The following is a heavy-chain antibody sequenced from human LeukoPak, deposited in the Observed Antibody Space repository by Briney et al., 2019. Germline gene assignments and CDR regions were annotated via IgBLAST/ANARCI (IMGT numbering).Heavy chain of an antibody. D-gene: IGHD6-13*01. CDR3: ARDSLIAAAGSSLFDP. CDR1: GGSVTDYY. V-gene: IGHV4-59*02. Sequence: SETLSLTCTVSGGSVTDYYWSWIRQSPGKGLEWIGYIYYTGTSYNPSLKSRVTISADTSKNQFSLKLISVTAADTAVYYCARDSLIAAAGSSLFDPWGQGTLVTVSS. J-gene: IGHJ5*02. CDR2: IYYTGT.